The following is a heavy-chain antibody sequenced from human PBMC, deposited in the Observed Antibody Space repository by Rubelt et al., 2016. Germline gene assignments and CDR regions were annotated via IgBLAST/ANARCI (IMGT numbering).Heavy chain of an antibody. Sequence: QVQLVQSGAEVKKPGASVKVSCKASGYTFTSYYMHWVRQAPGQGLEWMGIINPSGGSTSYAQKCPGGVTRTRNTSTSTVYMELSSLGSEDTAVYYCAGAASTVTTLLDLGYWGQGTLVTVSS. CDR1: GYTFTSYY. CDR2: INPSGGST. V-gene: IGHV1-46*01. J-gene: IGHJ4*02. CDR3: AGAASTVTTLLDLGY. D-gene: IGHD4-17*01.